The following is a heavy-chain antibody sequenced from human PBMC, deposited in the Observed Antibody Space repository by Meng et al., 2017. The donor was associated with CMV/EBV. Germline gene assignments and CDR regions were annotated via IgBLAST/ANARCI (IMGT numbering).Heavy chain of an antibody. Sequence: GESLKISCAASGFTFSSNWMSWVRQAPGKGLEWVANIKQDGSEKYYVDSVKGRFTISRDNAKNSLYLQMNSLRAEDTAVYYCARGWGQLSRWGQGTLVTVSS. V-gene: IGHV3-7*04. CDR3: ARGWGQLSR. J-gene: IGHJ4*02. CDR2: IKQDGSEK. CDR1: GFTFSSNW. D-gene: IGHD6-6*01.